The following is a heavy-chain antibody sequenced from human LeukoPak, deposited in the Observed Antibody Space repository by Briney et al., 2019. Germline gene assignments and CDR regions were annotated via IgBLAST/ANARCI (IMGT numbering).Heavy chain of an antibody. CDR2: ISAYNGNT. Sequence: GASVKVSCKASGYTFTSYGISWVRQAPGQGLEWMGWISAYNGNTNYAQKLQGRVTMTTDTSTSTAYMELRSLRSDDTAVYYCARDATPYIAAAGGNWFDPWGQGTLVTVSS. D-gene: IGHD6-13*01. V-gene: IGHV1-18*01. CDR1: GYTFTSYG. J-gene: IGHJ5*02. CDR3: ARDATPYIAAAGGNWFDP.